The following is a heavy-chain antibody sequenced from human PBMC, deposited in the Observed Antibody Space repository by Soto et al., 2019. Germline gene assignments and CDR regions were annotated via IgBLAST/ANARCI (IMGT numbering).Heavy chain of an antibody. CDR3: ARVVVVIPPGYYYAMDV. J-gene: IGHJ6*02. D-gene: IGHD3-22*01. Sequence: PGGSRRLSCAASGVTFSRFHMNWVRQAPGRGLEWVAYITSSSDTIYYSDSVKGRFTISRDNGKNSLFLQMNSLRDEDTAVYYCARVVVVIPPGYYYAMDVWGQGTTVTVSS. V-gene: IGHV3-48*02. CDR2: ITSSSDTI. CDR1: GVTFSRFH.